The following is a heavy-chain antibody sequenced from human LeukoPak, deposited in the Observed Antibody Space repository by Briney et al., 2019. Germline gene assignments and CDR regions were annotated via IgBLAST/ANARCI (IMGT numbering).Heavy chain of an antibody. Sequence: SQTLSLTCTVSGVSISSGDYYWRWIRQPPGKGLEWIGYTYYSGSTYYNPSLKSRVTISVDTSKNQFSLKLSSVTAADTAVYYCARPYYYDSRIDPWGQGTRVTVSS. CDR2: TYYSGST. CDR3: ARPYYYDSRIDP. CDR1: GVSISSGDYY. J-gene: IGHJ5*02. V-gene: IGHV4-30-4*01. D-gene: IGHD3-22*01.